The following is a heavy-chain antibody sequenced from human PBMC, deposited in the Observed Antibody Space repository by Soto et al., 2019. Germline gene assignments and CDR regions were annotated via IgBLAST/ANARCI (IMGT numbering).Heavy chain of an antibody. V-gene: IGHV1-46*01. Sequence: ASVKVSCKASGYTFTSYYTHWVRQAPGQGLEWMGIINPSGGSTSYAQKFQGRVTMTRDTSTSTVYMELSSLRSEDTAVYYCARDRDYGSGSYYNSGSLYYFDYWGQGTLVTV. J-gene: IGHJ4*02. CDR2: INPSGGST. D-gene: IGHD3-10*01. CDR3: ARDRDYGSGSYYNSGSLYYFDY. CDR1: GYTFTSYY.